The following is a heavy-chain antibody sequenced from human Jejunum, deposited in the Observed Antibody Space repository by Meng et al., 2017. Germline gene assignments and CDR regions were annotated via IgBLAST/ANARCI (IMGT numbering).Heavy chain of an antibody. CDR3: ARRIRGGSYLG. CDR1: GGSISSDS. D-gene: IGHD1-26*01. Sequence: QVELQESGPGLVKPSETLALTCTISGGSISSDSWSWIRQTPGKGLKWIGYRHVTGTTSYNPSLESRVTMSGDTSRKQFSLRLSSVTAADTAVYYCARRIRGGSYLGWGQGTLVTVSS. CDR2: RHVTGTT. J-gene: IGHJ4*02. V-gene: IGHV4-59*04.